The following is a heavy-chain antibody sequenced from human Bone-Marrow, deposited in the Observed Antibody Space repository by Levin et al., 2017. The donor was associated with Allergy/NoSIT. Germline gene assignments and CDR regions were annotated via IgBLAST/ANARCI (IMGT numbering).Heavy chain of an antibody. Sequence: GESLKISCTASGFTFGDYAMSWFRQAPGKGLEWVGFIRSKAYGGTTEYAASVKGRFTISRDDSKSIAYLQMNSLKTEDTAVYYCTSDPSKSLYGYCSGGSCYSGDWYFDLWGRGTLVTVSS. V-gene: IGHV3-49*03. J-gene: IGHJ2*01. CDR2: IRSKAYGGTT. CDR3: TSDPSKSLYGYCSGGSCYSGDWYFDL. CDR1: GFTFGDYA. D-gene: IGHD2-15*01.